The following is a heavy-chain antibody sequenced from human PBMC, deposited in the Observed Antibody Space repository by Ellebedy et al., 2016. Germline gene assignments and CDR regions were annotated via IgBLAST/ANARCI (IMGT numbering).Heavy chain of an antibody. CDR1: GFNLSDYS. D-gene: IGHD5-12*01. Sequence: GESLKISXAASGFNLSDYSMNWVRQAPGKGLEWVSSISSHGIYIFYADSLKGRFTISRDDAKNSLYLQMNGLRAEDTAVYYCARVGYSEFGGYYWGQGTLVTVSS. CDR3: ARVGYSEFGGYY. V-gene: IGHV3-21*01. CDR2: ISSHGIYI. J-gene: IGHJ4*02.